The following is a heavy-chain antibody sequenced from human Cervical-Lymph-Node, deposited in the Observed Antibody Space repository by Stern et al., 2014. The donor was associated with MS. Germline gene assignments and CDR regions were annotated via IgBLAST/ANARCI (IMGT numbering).Heavy chain of an antibody. D-gene: IGHD3-3*02. V-gene: IGHV4-31*03. CDR2: IYYSVGT. CDR3: ARGDISDH. CDR1: GDSITRTDYF. J-gene: IGHJ5*02. Sequence: QVQLVQSGPGLVKPSQTLFLTCTVSGDSITRTDYFWSWIRQHPGKGLEWIGYIYYSVGTYYNPSLKSRVSISADTSKNQFSLKLTSVTAADTAVYYCARGDISDHWGQGILVTVSS.